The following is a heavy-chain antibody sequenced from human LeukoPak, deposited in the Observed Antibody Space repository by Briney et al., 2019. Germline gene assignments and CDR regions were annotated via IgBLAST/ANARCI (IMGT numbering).Heavy chain of an antibody. CDR3: ARETPDSSGWD. CDR1: GFTFSSYE. V-gene: IGHV3-48*03. CDR2: ISSSGSTI. D-gene: IGHD6-19*01. J-gene: IGHJ4*02. Sequence: TGGSLRLSCAASGFTFSSYEMNWVRQAPGKGLEWVSYISSSGSTIYYADSVKGRFTISRDNAKNSLSLQMNSLRAEDTAVYYCARETPDSSGWDWGQGTLVTVSS.